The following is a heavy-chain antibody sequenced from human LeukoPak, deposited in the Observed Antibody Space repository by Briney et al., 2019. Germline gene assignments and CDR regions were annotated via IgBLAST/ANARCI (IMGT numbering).Heavy chain of an antibody. CDR3: ARDYVFAFDY. CDR2: ISQSGSAE. Sequence: GGSLRLSCAASGFSFSSYSMNWVRQAPGKGLEWISYISQSGSAEHYTDSVKGRFTISRDNAKNALYLQMNSLRAEDTAVYFCARDYVFAFDYWSQGTLVTVSS. J-gene: IGHJ4*02. CDR1: GFSFSSYS. V-gene: IGHV3-48*01. D-gene: IGHD3-10*02.